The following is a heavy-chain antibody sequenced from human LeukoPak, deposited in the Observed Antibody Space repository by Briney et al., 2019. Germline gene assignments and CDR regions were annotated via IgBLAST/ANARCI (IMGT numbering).Heavy chain of an antibody. D-gene: IGHD4-17*01. CDR3: ARDPYYGDYVV. CDR1: GFTFSSYE. V-gene: IGHV3-48*03. CDR2: ISSSGSTI. Sequence: GGSLRLSCAASGFTFSSYEMNWVRQAPGKGLEWVSYISSSGSTIYYADSVKGRFTISRDNAKDSLYLQMNSLRAEDTAVYYCARDPYYGDYVVWGQGTLVTVSS. J-gene: IGHJ4*02.